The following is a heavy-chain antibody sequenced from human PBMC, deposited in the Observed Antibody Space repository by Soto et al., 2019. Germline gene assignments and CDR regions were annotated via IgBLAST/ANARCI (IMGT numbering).Heavy chain of an antibody. V-gene: IGHV3-33*08. Sequence: QVQLVESGGGVVHPGGSLGLSCAASASIFKGHGMHWVRQAPGKGLEWVAIIRYDGSDEHYGDSVKGRFTISRDNSKNMLYLQMNSLRAEVTAVYYCARDGVGATTFFGFLDYWGQGPLVTVSS. CDR1: ASIFKGHG. J-gene: IGHJ4*02. CDR3: ARDGVGATTFFGFLDY. D-gene: IGHD1-26*01. CDR2: IRYDGSDE.